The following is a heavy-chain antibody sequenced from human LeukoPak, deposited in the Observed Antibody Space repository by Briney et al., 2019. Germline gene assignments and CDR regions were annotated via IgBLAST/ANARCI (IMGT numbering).Heavy chain of an antibody. CDR2: IDPSDSYT. CDR3: ARPRDRGYGGNAADY. D-gene: IGHD4-23*01. V-gene: IGHV5-10-1*01. CDR1: GYTFTTCW. Sequence: GESLKISCNAAGYTFTTCWISWVRQMPGKGLEWMGRIDPSDSYTNYSPSFQGHVTVSADKSISTAYLQWSSLKASDTAIYYCARPRDRGYGGNAADYWGQGTLVTVSS. J-gene: IGHJ4*02.